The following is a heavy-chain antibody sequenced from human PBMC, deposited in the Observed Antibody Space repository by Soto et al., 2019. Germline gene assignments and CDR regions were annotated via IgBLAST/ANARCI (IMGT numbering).Heavy chain of an antibody. Sequence: LSETLSLTCTVSGGSISSGGYYWSWIRQHPGKGLEWIGYIYYSGSTYYNPSLKSRVTISVDTSKNQFSLKLSSVTAAHTAVYYCARAASIAAAGWSLPNYWGQGTLVTVSS. CDR2: IYYSGST. CDR3: ARAASIAAAGWSLPNY. CDR1: GGSISSGGYY. D-gene: IGHD6-13*01. V-gene: IGHV4-31*03. J-gene: IGHJ4*02.